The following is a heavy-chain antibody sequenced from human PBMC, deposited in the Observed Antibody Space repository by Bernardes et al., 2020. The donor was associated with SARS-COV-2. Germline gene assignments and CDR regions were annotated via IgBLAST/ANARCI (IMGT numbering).Heavy chain of an antibody. CDR2: ISYDGSNK. V-gene: IGHV3-30*18. Sequence: GGSLRLSCAASGFTFSSYGMHWVRQAPGKGLEWVAVISYDGSNKYYADSVKGRFTISRDNSKNTLYLQMNSLRAEDTAVYYCAKADQGDGYSGYDDYYYYYGMDVWGQGTTVTVSS. CDR1: GFTFSSYG. J-gene: IGHJ6*02. D-gene: IGHD5-12*01. CDR3: AKADQGDGYSGYDDYYYYYGMDV.